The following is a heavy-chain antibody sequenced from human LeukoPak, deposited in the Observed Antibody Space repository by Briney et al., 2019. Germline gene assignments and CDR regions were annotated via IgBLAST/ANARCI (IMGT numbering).Heavy chain of an antibody. V-gene: IGHV3-21*01. D-gene: IGHD1-26*01. CDR3: ARYPGSWDAFDI. CDR2: ISSSSSYI. J-gene: IGHJ3*02. CDR1: GFTFSSYS. Sequence: GGSMRLSCAASGFTFSSYSMNWVRQAPGKGLEWVSSISSSSSYIYYADSVKGRFTISRDNAKNSLYLQMNSLRAEDTAVYYCARYPGSWDAFDIWGQGTMVTVSS.